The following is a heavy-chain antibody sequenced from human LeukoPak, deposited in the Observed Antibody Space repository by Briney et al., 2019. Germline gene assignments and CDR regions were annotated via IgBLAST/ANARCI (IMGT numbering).Heavy chain of an antibody. CDR2: MSYDGGHK. D-gene: IGHD2-15*01. CDR3: AKGQLVDYGMDV. J-gene: IGHJ6*02. V-gene: IGHV3-30*18. Sequence: GRSLRLSRAASGFTFSSYAMHWVRQAPGKGLEWVAVMSYDGGHKYYADSVKGRFTISRDNSKNTLYLQMNSLRAEDTAVYYCAKGQLVDYGMDVWGQGTTVTVSS. CDR1: GFTFSSYA.